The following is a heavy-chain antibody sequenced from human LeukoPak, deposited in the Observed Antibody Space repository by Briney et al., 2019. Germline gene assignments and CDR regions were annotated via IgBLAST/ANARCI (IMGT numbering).Heavy chain of an antibody. J-gene: IGHJ6*02. D-gene: IGHD5-24*01. Sequence: PGGSLRLSCAASGFTFDDYAMHWVRQAPGKGLEWVSGISWNSGSIGYADSVKGRFTISRDNAKNSLYLQMNSLRAEDTALYYCAKDINLDVWGQGTTVTVSS. CDR3: AKDINLDV. CDR1: GFTFDDYA. V-gene: IGHV3-9*01. CDR2: ISWNSGSI.